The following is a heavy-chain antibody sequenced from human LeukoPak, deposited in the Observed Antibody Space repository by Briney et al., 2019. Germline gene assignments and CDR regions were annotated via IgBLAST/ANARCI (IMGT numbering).Heavy chain of an antibody. D-gene: IGHD3-22*01. CDR1: GFTLSSYW. CDR3: ARAGNYYDSSGYYRALIYYFDY. V-gene: IGHV3-7*01. J-gene: IGHJ4*02. CDR2: IKQDGSGK. Sequence: GGSLRLSCAASGFTLSSYWMSWVRQAPGKGLEWVANIKQDGSGKYYVDSVKGRFTISRDNAKNSLYLQMNSLRAEDTAVYYCARAGNYYDSSGYYRALIYYFDYWGQGTLVTVSS.